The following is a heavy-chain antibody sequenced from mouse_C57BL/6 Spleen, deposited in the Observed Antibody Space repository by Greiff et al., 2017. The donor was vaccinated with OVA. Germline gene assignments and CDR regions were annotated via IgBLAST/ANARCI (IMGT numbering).Heavy chain of an antibody. V-gene: IGHV1-26*01. CDR2: INPNNGGT. CDR1: GYTFTDYY. J-gene: IGHJ4*01. Sequence: VQLQQSGPELVKPGASVKISCKASGYTFTDYYMNWVKQSHGKSLEWIGDINPNNGGTSYNQKFKGKATLTVDKSSSTAYMELRSLTSEDSAVYYCARFTYYGSSSYAMDYWGQGTSVTVAS. CDR3: ARFTYYGSSSYAMDY. D-gene: IGHD1-1*01.